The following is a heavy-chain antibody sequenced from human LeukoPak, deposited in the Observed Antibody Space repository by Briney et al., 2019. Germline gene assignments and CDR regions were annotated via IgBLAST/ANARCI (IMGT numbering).Heavy chain of an antibody. J-gene: IGHJ4*02. CDR3: ARDYIGDSSTWYDY. D-gene: IGHD6-13*01. Sequence: ASVKVSCKASGYTFPNYGLHWVRQAPGRRLEWMGWINAGNGNTKYSQKFQGRVTITRDTSATTAYMELSSLRSEDTAVYYCARDYIGDSSTWYDYWGQGTLVAVSS. V-gene: IGHV1-3*01. CDR1: GYTFPNYG. CDR2: INAGNGNT.